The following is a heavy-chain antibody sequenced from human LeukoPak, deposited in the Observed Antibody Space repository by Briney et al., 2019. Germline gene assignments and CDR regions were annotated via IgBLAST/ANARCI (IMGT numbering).Heavy chain of an antibody. Sequence: PSETLSLTCTVSGGSISSYYWTWIRQPPGKGLEWIGYIHYSGSSRSHPSLNSRVTMSVDTSKSQFSLKLTSVTAADTAVYYCARGRRTAGVTDFDYWGQGILVTVSS. CDR1: GGSISSYY. CDR2: IHYSGSS. J-gene: IGHJ4*02. V-gene: IGHV4-59*01. D-gene: IGHD2-21*02. CDR3: ARGRRTAGVTDFDY.